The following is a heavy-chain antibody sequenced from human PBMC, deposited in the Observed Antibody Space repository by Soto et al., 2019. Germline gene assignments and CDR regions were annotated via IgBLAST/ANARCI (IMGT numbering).Heavy chain of an antibody. CDR1: GGSISSSSYY. CDR3: ARHSTLGDYGGNHRYFQH. J-gene: IGHJ1*01. V-gene: IGHV4-39*01. Sequence: QLQLQESGPGLVKPSETLSLTCTVSGGSISSSSYYWGWIRQPPGKGLEWIGSIYYSGSTYYNPSLKSRVTISVDTSKNQFSLKLSSVTAADTAVYYCARHSTLGDYGGNHRYFQHWGQGTLVTVSS. D-gene: IGHD4-17*01. CDR2: IYYSGST.